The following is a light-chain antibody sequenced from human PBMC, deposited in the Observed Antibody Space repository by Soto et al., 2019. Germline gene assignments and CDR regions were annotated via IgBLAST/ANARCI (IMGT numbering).Light chain of an antibody. J-gene: IGKJ4*01. V-gene: IGKV4-1*01. CDR1: QSVLYTSNNKNY. Sequence: DIVMTQSPNSLAVSLGESATLNCKSSQSVLYTSNNKNYLAWYQQKPRQPPKLLIYWASTRESGVPDRFSGSGSGTDFTLTISSLQAEDVAVYYCQQYYSTPLTFGGGTKVEIK. CDR3: QQYYSTPLT. CDR2: WAS.